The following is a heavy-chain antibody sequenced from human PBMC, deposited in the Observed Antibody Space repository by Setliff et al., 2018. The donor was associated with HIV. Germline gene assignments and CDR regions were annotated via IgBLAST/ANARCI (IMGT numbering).Heavy chain of an antibody. V-gene: IGHV5-51*01. CDR1: GYSFTSYW. J-gene: IGHJ4*02. CDR2: IYPGDSDS. D-gene: IGHD6-25*01. Sequence: PGESLKISCKGSGYSFTSYWIGWVRQMPGKGLEWMGIIYPGDSDSRYSPSFRGQVTISADKSTTTAYLDWARLKAPDTAMYYCVRYIGAAAGYIDHWGQGTLVTVSS. CDR3: VRYIGAAAGYIDH.